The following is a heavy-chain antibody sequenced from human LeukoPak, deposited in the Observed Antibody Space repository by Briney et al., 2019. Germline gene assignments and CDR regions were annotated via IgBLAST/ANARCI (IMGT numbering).Heavy chain of an antibody. J-gene: IGHJ6*02. CDR3: AKDLSPDISVAGTGFPYYYGMDV. D-gene: IGHD6-19*01. CDR1: GFTFSSYG. CDR2: ISYDGSNK. V-gene: IGHV3-30*18. Sequence: PGRSLRLSCAASGFTFSSYGMHWVRQAPGKGLEWVAVISYDGSNKYYADSVKGRFTISRDNSKNTLFLQMNSLRAEDTAVHYCAKDLSPDISVAGTGFPYYYGMDVWGQGTTVTVSS.